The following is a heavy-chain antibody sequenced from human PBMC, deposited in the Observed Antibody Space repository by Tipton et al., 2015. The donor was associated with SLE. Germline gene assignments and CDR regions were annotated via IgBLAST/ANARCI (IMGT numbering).Heavy chain of an antibody. J-gene: IGHJ4*02. D-gene: IGHD4-11*01. Sequence: TLSLTCTVSGNSISSGYYWGWIRQPPGKGLEWIGSIYHYGSTYYNPSLKSRVTISVDTTKNQFSLKLSSVTAADTAVYYCAREGTTVSSIFDYWGQGTLVTVSS. CDR3: AREGTTVSSIFDY. CDR1: GNSISSGYY. V-gene: IGHV4-38-2*02. CDR2: IYHYGST.